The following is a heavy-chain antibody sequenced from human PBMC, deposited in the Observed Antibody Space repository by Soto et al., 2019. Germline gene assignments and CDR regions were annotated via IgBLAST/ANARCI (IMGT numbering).Heavy chain of an antibody. CDR3: ARWPQPRYTAELYEVDV. CDR1: GDTFSSSG. Sequence: QVHLVQSGTEVKKPGSSVKVSCKASGDTFSSSGFSWVRQAPGQGLEWMGMIVPSLDTTNYAQKFQARVTITADEVTRTAYMELCSLRSEATAVYYCARWPQPRYTAELYEVDVWGQGTRVIVSS. J-gene: IGHJ6*02. D-gene: IGHD3-16*02. V-gene: IGHV1-69*11. CDR2: IVPSLDTT.